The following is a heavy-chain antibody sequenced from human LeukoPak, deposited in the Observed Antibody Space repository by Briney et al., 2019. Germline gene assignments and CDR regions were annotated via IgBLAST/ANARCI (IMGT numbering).Heavy chain of an antibody. J-gene: IGHJ1*01. CDR2: ISYDGSNK. CDR1: GFTFSSYA. CDR3: ARPYYSYYYDSSGFQH. V-gene: IGHV3-30*04. D-gene: IGHD3-22*01. Sequence: GRSLRLSCAASGFTFSSYAMHWVRQAPGKGLEWVAVISYDGSNKYYADSVKGRFIISRDNSKNTLYLQMNSLRAEDTAVYYCARPYYSYYYDSSGFQHWGQGTLVTVSS.